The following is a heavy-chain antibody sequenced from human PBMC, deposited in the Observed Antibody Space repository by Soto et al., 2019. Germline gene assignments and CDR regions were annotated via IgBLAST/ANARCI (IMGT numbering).Heavy chain of an antibody. CDR3: PRPGHYYASTGYSLMDV. CDR2: IYTSGST. Sequence: SESLSLTWTVSGGSISSYYWSWIRQPAGKGLGWIGRIYTSGSTNYNPSLKRRVTMSVDTSKNQFSLKLTSVTAADTAVYSCPRPGHYYASTGYSLMDVWGQGTTVTVSS. J-gene: IGHJ6*02. V-gene: IGHV4-4*07. CDR1: GGSISSYY. D-gene: IGHD3-22*01.